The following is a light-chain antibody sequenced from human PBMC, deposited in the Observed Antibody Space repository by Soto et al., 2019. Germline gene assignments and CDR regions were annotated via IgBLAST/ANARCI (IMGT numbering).Light chain of an antibody. CDR1: QSVSSSY. CDR3: QQYGSSPGT. CDR2: GAS. V-gene: IGKV3-20*01. Sequence: EIVLTQSPGTLSLSPGERATLSCRASQSVSSSYLAWYQQKPGQAPRLLIYGASSRATGIPDRFSGSGSGTDFTLTISRLEPEEFAVYYCQQYGSSPGTFGGGTKVDIK. J-gene: IGKJ4*01.